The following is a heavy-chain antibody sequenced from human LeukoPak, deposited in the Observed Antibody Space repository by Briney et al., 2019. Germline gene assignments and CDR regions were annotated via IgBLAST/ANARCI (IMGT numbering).Heavy chain of an antibody. D-gene: IGHD3-9*01. CDR2: IVVGSGNT. CDR3: AADPGGYFDWEN. V-gene: IGHV1-58*02. Sequence: ASVKVSCKASGFTFTSSAMQWVRQARGQRLEWIGWIVVGSGNTNYAQKFQERVTITRDMSTSTAYMELSSLRSEDTAVYYCAADPGGYFDWENWGQGTLVTVSS. CDR1: GFTFTSSA. J-gene: IGHJ4*02.